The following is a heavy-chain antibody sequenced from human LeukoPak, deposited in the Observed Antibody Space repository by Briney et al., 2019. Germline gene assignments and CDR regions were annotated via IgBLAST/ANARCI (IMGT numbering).Heavy chain of an antibody. Sequence: EASVRVSCKASGYTFTSYGISWVRQAPGQGLEWMGWISAYNGNTNYAQKLQGRVTMTTDTSTGTAYMELRSLRSDDTAVYYCARDPDYDTLTGYPFDYWGQGTLVPSPQ. CDR3: ARDPDYDTLTGYPFDY. CDR2: ISAYNGNT. V-gene: IGHV1-18*01. CDR1: GYTFTSYG. D-gene: IGHD3-9*01. J-gene: IGHJ4*02.